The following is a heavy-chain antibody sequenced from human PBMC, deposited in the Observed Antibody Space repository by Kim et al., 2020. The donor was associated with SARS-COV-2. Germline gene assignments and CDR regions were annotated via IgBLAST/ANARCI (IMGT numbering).Heavy chain of an antibody. D-gene: IGHD3-22*01. CDR3: ARQANSIYYYDSREEGNFDY. J-gene: IGHJ4*02. CDR1: GGSISSSSYY. V-gene: IGHV4-39*01. CDR2: IYYSGST. Sequence: SETLSLTCTVSGGSISSSSYYWGWIRQPPGKGLEWIGSIYYSGSTYYNPSLKSRVTISVDTSKNQFSLKLSSVTAADTAVYYCARQANSIYYYDSREEGNFDYWGQGTLVTVSS.